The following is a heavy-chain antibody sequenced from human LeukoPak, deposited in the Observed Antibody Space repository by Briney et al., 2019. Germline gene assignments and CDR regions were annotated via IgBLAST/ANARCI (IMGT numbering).Heavy chain of an antibody. D-gene: IGHD3-9*01. V-gene: IGHV3-69-1*01. J-gene: IGHJ4*02. Sequence: MTGGSLRLSCAASGFTFSSYEMNWVRQAPGKGLEWVSSISSSSYIYYADSVKGRFTISRDNSKNTLYVQMKSLRAEDTAVYYCATGTYYNILTGYSRRRYFEHWGQGTLVTVSS. CDR1: GFTFSSYE. CDR2: ISSSSYI. CDR3: ATGTYYNILTGYSRRRYFEH.